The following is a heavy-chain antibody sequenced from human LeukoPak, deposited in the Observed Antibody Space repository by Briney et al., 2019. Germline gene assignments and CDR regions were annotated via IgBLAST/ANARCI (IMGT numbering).Heavy chain of an antibody. Sequence: ASVKVSCKASGYTFTSYDINWVRQAPGQGLEWMGWMNSNSGATGYAQKFQGRVTMTRSTSINTAYLELSSLTSEDTAVYYCARALSGCVLCFDYWGQGTPVTVSS. D-gene: IGHD6-19*01. CDR1: GYTFTSYD. V-gene: IGHV1-8*01. CDR3: ARALSGCVLCFDY. J-gene: IGHJ4*02. CDR2: MNSNSGAT.